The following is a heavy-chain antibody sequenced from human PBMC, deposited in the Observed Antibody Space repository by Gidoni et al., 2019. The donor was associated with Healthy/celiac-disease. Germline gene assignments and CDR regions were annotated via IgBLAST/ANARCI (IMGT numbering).Heavy chain of an antibody. CDR1: GFTFDDYT. D-gene: IGHD6-19*01. J-gene: IGHJ4*02. CDR2: ISWDGGST. V-gene: IGHV3-43*01. CDR3: AKDMDSSGSACLDY. Sequence: EVQLVESGGVVVQPGGSLRLSCAASGFTFDDYTMHWVRQAPGKGLEWVSLISWDGGSTYYADSVKGRFTISRDNSKNSLYLQMNSLRTEDTALYYCAKDMDSSGSACLDYWGQGTLVTVSS.